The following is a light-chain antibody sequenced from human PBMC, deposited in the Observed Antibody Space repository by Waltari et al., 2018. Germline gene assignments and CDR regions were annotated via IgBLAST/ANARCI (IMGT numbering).Light chain of an antibody. CDR1: QSIDSY. J-gene: IGKJ4*01. CDR2: DAS. V-gene: IGKV3-11*01. CDR3: QQRSRWPLT. Sequence: EIVLTQSPATLSLSPVESATLSRRASQSIDSYLAWYQQRPGQAPRLLISDASYRATGIPARFRGSGSGTDFTLTISSLEPEDFAVYSCQQRSRWPLTFGGGTK.